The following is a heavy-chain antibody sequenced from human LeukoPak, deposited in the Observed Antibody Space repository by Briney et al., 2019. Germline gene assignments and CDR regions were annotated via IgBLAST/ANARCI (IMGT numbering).Heavy chain of an antibody. Sequence: GGSLRLSCAASGFTFDDYAMHWVRQAPGKGLEWVSGISWNSGSIGYADSVKGRFTISRDNAKNSLYLQMNSLRPEDTALYYCAKDIGGYYDSWGYFDYWGQGTLVTVSS. CDR1: GFTFDDYA. CDR2: ISWNSGSI. CDR3: AKDIGGYYDSWGYFDY. D-gene: IGHD3-22*01. V-gene: IGHV3-9*01. J-gene: IGHJ4*02.